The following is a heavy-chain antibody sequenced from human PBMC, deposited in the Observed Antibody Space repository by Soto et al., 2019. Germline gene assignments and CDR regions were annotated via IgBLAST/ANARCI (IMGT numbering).Heavy chain of an antibody. V-gene: IGHV1-69*13. CDR1: GGTFSSYA. CDR2: IIPIFGRA. D-gene: IGHD3-10*01. J-gene: IGHJ5*02. Sequence: SVNVSCKASGGTFSSYAISWVRQAPGQGLEWMGGIIPIFGRANYAQKFQGRVTITADESTRTAYMELSSLRSEDTAVYYCARDLVLGGSGPHWFDPWGQGTLVTV. CDR3: ARDLVLGGSGPHWFDP.